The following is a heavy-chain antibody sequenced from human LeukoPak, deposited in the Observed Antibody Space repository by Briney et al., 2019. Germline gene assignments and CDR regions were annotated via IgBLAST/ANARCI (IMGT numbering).Heavy chain of an antibody. Sequence: SETLSLTCTVSGGSISSSSYSWGWIRQPPGKGLEWIGSIYYSGSTYYNPSLKSRVTISVDTSKNQFSLKLSSVTAADTAVYYCARHATARPPSPWGQGTLVTVSS. CDR2: IYYSGST. CDR1: GGSISSSSYS. V-gene: IGHV4-39*01. D-gene: IGHD6-6*01. CDR3: ARHATARPPSP. J-gene: IGHJ5*02.